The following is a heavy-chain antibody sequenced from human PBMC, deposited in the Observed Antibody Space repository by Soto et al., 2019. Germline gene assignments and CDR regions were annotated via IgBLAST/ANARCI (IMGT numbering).Heavy chain of an antibody. D-gene: IGHD3-9*01. CDR1: AYRSANNR. Sequence: PXDSQHISSKGSAYRSANNRITRLRQMHGKGLEDMGRIDPSDSYIFYSPSFQGHVTFSVDKSINTAYVQLTRLKDSGTAMYYCARLVSNRFDAWGQGTLVTVSS. CDR3: ARLVSNRFDA. CDR2: IDPSDSYI. V-gene: IGHV5-10-1*01. J-gene: IGHJ5*02.